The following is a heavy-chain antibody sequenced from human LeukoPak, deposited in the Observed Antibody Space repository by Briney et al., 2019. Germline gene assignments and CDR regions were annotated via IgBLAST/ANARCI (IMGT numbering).Heavy chain of an antibody. Sequence: GGTLRLSCAASGFTFSSYGMSWVRQAPGKGLEWVANIKEDGSVKDYVDSVKGRFTISRDNAKNSLYLQMNSLRVEDTAIYYCLRSQSGADWGQGTLVTVSS. J-gene: IGHJ4*02. CDR3: LRSQSGAD. D-gene: IGHD3-10*01. CDR2: IKEDGSVK. V-gene: IGHV3-7*01. CDR1: GFTFSSYG.